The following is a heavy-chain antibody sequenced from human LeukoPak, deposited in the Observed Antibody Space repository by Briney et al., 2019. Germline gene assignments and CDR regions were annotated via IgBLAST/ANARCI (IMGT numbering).Heavy chain of an antibody. D-gene: IGHD4-17*01. CDR2: IYHSGST. J-gene: IGHJ4*02. Sequence: SETLSLTCAVSGGSISSSNWWSWVRQPPGKGLEWIGEIYHSGSTNDNPSIKSRVTISVDKSKNQFSLKLTSVTAADTAVYYCARGTYYGDSDYWGQGTLVTVSS. CDR3: ARGTYYGDSDY. V-gene: IGHV4-4*02. CDR1: GGSISSSNW.